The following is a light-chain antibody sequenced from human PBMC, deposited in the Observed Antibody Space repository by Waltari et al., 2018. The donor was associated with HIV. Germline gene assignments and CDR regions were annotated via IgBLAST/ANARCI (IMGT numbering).Light chain of an antibody. CDR1: NLENNY. V-gene: IGLV3-1*01. J-gene: IGLJ1*01. Sequence: SYELTQPPLVSVSPGQTASITCSGDNLENNYTSWYQQKPGQSPVLAIYQDNNRPSGSPERFSGSNSGNTATLTISGTQAMDEADYYCQAWDSSTGVFGTGTKVTVL. CDR2: QDN. CDR3: QAWDSSTGV.